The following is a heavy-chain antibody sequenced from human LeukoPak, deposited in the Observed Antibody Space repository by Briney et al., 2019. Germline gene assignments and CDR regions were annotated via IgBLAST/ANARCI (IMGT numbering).Heavy chain of an antibody. D-gene: IGHD2-15*01. Sequence: GASVKVSCKASGYTFTGNYVHWVRQAPGQGLEWMGWISSNNGGTSYAQNFRDRVTMTTDTSINTAYMELSWLTSDDTAVYYCAREWDCSDGICFPRGFDFWGQGTLVTVSS. CDR1: GYTFTGNY. V-gene: IGHV1-2*02. CDR2: ISSNNGGT. J-gene: IGHJ4*02. CDR3: AREWDCSDGICFPRGFDF.